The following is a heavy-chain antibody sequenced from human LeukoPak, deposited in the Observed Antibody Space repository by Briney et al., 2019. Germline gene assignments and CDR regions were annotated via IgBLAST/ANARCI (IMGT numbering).Heavy chain of an antibody. CDR1: GFTFSSYA. V-gene: IGHV3-23*01. CDR3: AKDSVWGSYRPPQIDY. Sequence: GGSPRLSCAASGFTFSSYAMSWVRQAPGKGLEWVSAISGSGGSTYYADSVKGRFTISRDNSKNTLYLQMNSLRAEDTAVYYCAKDSVWGSYRPPQIDYWGQGTLVTVSS. J-gene: IGHJ4*02. CDR2: ISGSGGST. D-gene: IGHD3-16*02.